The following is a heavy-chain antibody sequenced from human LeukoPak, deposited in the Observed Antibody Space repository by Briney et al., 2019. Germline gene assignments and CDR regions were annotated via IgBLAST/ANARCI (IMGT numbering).Heavy chain of an antibody. CDR1: GGSISSGGYY. CDR3: ASLLRGDYGDYDAFDI. J-gene: IGHJ3*02. Sequence: SQTLSLTCTVSGGSISSGGYYWSWIRQHPGKGLEWIGYIYYSGSTYYNPSLKSRVTISVDTSKNQFSLKLSSVTAADTAVYYCASLLRGDYGDYDAFDIWGQGTMVTVSS. D-gene: IGHD4-17*01. CDR2: IYYSGST. V-gene: IGHV4-31*03.